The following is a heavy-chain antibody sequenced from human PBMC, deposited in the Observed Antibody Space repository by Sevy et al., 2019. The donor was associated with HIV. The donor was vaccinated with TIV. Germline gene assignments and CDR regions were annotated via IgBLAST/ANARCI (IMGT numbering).Heavy chain of an antibody. CDR1: GFTVSSNY. D-gene: IGHD4-17*01. J-gene: IGHJ6*02. V-gene: IGHV3-66*01. CDR3: ARDSPMTTVVTVGYYGMDV. CDR2: IYSGGST. Sequence: GGSLRPSCAASGFTVSSNYMSWVRQAPGKGLEWVSVIYSGGSTYYADSVKDRFSISRDNSKNTLYLQMSSLRAEDTAVYYCARDSPMTTVVTVGYYGMDVWGQGTTVTVSS.